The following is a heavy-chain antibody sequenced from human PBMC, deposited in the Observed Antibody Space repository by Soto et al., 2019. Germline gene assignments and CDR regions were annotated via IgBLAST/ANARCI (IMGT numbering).Heavy chain of an antibody. J-gene: IGHJ4*02. CDR3: AGIYSGRPGGTLRY. CDR1: GGSISSGGYY. V-gene: IGHV4-31*03. D-gene: IGHD1-26*01. Sequence: QVQLQESGPGLVKPSQTLSLTCTVSGGSISSGGYYWSWIRQDPGKGLEWIGYIYYSGRTYYNPSLKSRVTISVATSKNQFPLKLSSVTAADPAAYYLAGIYSGRPGGTLRYWGQGTLVTVSS. CDR2: IYYSGRT.